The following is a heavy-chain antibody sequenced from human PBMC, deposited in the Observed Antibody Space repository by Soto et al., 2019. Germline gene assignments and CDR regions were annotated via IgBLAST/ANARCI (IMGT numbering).Heavy chain of an antibody. CDR2: IWYDGSNK. V-gene: IGHV3-33*01. Sequence: GSLRLSCAASVFTFSSYGMHWVRQAPGKGLEWVAVIWYDGSNKYYADSVKGRFTISRDNSKNTLYLQMNSLRAEDTAVYYCARDFPADRRGAFDIWGQGTMVTVSS. J-gene: IGHJ3*02. CDR3: ARDFPADRRGAFDI. CDR1: VFTFSSYG. D-gene: IGHD2-2*01.